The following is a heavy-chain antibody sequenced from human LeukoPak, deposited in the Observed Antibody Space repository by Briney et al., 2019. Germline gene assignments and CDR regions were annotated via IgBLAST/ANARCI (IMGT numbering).Heavy chain of an antibody. V-gene: IGHV1-46*01. D-gene: IGHD5-18*01. CDR2: IIPSGSST. Sequence: IIIPSGSSTSYAQKFQGRVTMTRDTSTSTVYMELSSLRSEDTAIYYCARDSHIATYYFDYWGQGTLVTVSS. CDR3: ARDSHIATYYFDY. J-gene: IGHJ4*02.